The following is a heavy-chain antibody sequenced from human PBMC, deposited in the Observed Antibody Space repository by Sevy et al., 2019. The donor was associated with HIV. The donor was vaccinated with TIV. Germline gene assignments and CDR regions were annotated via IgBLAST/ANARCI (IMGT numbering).Heavy chain of an antibody. V-gene: IGHV1-46*03. CDR1: GYTFTSYY. CDR3: ARGYDSSGYYWGAFDI. J-gene: IGHJ3*02. CDR2: INPSGGST. D-gene: IGHD3-22*01. Sequence: ASVKVSCKASGYTFTSYYMHWVRQAPGQGLEWMGIINPSGGSTSYAQKFQGRVTMTRDTSTSTVYMGLSSLRSEDTAVYYCARGYDSSGYYWGAFDIWGQGTMVTVSS.